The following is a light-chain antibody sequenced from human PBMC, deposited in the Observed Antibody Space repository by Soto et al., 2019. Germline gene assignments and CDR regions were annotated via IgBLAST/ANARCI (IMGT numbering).Light chain of an antibody. Sequence: EIVMTQSPATLSVSPGERATLSCRASQSVSSTLSWYQQKPGQAPRLLIYGASTRATGIPARFSGSGSGTEFTPTISSLQSADIAVNYCEQYNTWPRGTFGQGTKVEIK. V-gene: IGKV3-15*01. CDR1: QSVSST. CDR3: EQYNTWPRGT. CDR2: GAS. J-gene: IGKJ1*01.